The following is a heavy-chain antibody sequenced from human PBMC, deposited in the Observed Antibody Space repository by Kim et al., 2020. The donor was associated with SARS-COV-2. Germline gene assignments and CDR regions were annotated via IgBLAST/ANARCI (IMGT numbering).Heavy chain of an antibody. CDR1: GGSVSSGSYY. D-gene: IGHD3-16*01. CDR2: IYYSGST. CDR3: AREFSHYVYELKKPGNYYFDY. V-gene: IGHV4-61*01. Sequence: SETLSLTCTVSGGSVSSGSYYWSWIRQPPGKGLEWIGYIYYSGSTNYNPSLKSRVTISVDTSKNQFSLKLSSVTAADTAVYYCAREFSHYVYELKKPGNYYFDYWGQGTLVTVSS. J-gene: IGHJ4*02.